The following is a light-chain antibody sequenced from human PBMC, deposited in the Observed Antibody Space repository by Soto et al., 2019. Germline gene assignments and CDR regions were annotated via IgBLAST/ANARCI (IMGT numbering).Light chain of an antibody. CDR3: LRHNDYPIT. J-gene: IGKJ5*01. CDR2: AAS. CDR1: QGIGNG. V-gene: IGKV1-17*01. Sequence: IPMTQSPSSLAASVGDRVTITCRASQGIGNGLSWFQQKPGKAPKRLIYAASTLQSGVPSRFSGSGSGTEFTLTISSLQPEDFATYYCLRHNDYPITFGQGTRLEIK.